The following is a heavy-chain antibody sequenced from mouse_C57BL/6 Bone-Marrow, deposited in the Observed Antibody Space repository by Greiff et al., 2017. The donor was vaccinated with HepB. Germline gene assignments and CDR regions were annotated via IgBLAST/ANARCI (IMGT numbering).Heavy chain of an antibody. CDR1: GFTFTDYY. V-gene: IGHV7-3*01. CDR2: IRNKANGYTT. CDR3: ARYGNWAMDY. Sequence: EVNLVESGGGLVQPGGSLSLSCAASGFTFTDYYMSWVRQPPGKALEWLGFIRNKANGYTTEYSASVKGRFTISRDNSQSILYLQMNALRAEDSATYYCARYGNWAMDYWGQGTSVTVSS. D-gene: IGHD2-1*01. J-gene: IGHJ4*01.